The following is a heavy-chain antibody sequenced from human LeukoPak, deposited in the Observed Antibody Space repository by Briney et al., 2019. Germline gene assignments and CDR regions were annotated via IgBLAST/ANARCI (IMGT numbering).Heavy chain of an antibody. J-gene: IGHJ4*02. V-gene: IGHV3-43*02. D-gene: IGHD3-16*01. CDR1: GFTFDDYV. Sequence: GGSLRLSCAASGFTFDDYVMYWVRQAPEKGLEWVSLISGDGGNTYHVDSVKGSFTISRENSKNSLYLQMNSLRIEDTALYYCARRRGPRGYVDYWGQGTLVTVSS. CDR2: ISGDGGNT. CDR3: ARRRGPRGYVDY.